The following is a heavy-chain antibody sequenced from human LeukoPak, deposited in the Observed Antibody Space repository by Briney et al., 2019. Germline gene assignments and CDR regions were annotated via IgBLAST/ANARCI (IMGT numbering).Heavy chain of an antibody. CDR2: ISSSSSYI. V-gene: IGHV3-21*01. Sequence: PGGSLRLSCAASGFTFSSYSMNWVRQAPGKGLEWVSSISSSSSYIYYADSVKGRFTISRDNAKNSLYLQMNSLRAEDTAVYYCARDRCGDYYDSSGFGAFDIWGQGTMVTVSS. D-gene: IGHD3-22*01. J-gene: IGHJ3*02. CDR1: GFTFSSYS. CDR3: ARDRCGDYYDSSGFGAFDI.